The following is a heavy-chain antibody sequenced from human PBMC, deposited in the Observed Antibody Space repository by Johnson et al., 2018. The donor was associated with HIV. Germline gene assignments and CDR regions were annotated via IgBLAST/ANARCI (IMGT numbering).Heavy chain of an antibody. D-gene: IGHD7-27*01. CDR3: APLGDAFDI. J-gene: IGHJ3*02. CDR1: GFTVSSNY. CDR2: VYNSGPT. Sequence: VQLVESGGGLIQPGGSLRLSCAGSGFTVSSNYMSWVRQASGKGLEWVSVVYNSGPTYYGDSVKGRFTISRDNSKNTLYLQMNSLRAEDTAVYYCAPLGDAFDIWGQGTMVTVSS. V-gene: IGHV3-53*01.